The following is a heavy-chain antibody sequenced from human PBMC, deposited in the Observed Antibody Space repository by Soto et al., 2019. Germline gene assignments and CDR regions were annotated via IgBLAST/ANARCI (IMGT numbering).Heavy chain of an antibody. CDR3: ARGVGVVVAAIVWFDP. J-gene: IGHJ5*02. Sequence: PGESLKISCKGSGYSFTSYWSGWVRQMPGKGLEWMGIIYPGDSDTRYSPSFQGQVTISADKSISTAYLQWSSLKASDTAMYYCARGVGVVVAAIVWFDPWGQGTLVTVS. V-gene: IGHV5-51*01. CDR1: GYSFTSYW. D-gene: IGHD2-15*01. CDR2: IYPGDSDT.